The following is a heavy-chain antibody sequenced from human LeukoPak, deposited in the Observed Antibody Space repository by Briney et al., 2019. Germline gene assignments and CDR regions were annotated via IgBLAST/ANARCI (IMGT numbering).Heavy chain of an antibody. CDR1: GGSISSYY. V-gene: IGHV4-59*01. CDR2: IYYSGST. CDR3: ARTHDSSGTIDY. D-gene: IGHD3-22*01. Sequence: SETLSLTCTVSGGSISSYYWSWIRQPPGKGPEWIGYIYYSGSTNYNPSLKSRVTISVDTSKNQFSLKLSSVTAADTAVYYCARTHDSSGTIDYWGQGTLVTVSS. J-gene: IGHJ4*02.